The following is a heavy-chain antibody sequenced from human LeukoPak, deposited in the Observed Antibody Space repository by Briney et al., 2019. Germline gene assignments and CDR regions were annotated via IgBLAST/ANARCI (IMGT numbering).Heavy chain of an antibody. CDR2: IYYSGST. CDR3: AKDRRYNWNYEGCFDY. Sequence: SETLSLTCTVSGGSISSSSYYWGWIRQPPGKGLEWIGSIYYSGSTYYNPSLKSRVTISVDTSKNQFSLKLSSVTAADTAVYYCAKDRRYNWNYEGCFDYWGQGTLVTVSS. V-gene: IGHV4-39*02. J-gene: IGHJ4*02. D-gene: IGHD1-7*01. CDR1: GGSISSSSYY.